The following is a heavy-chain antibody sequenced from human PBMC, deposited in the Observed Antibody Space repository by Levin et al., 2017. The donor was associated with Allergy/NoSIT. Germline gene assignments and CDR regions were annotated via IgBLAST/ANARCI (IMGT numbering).Heavy chain of an antibody. CDR1: GFTFSSYA. D-gene: IGHD6-19*01. V-gene: IGHV3-23*01. CDR2: ISGSGGKT. CDR3: AKGVGEIAVAGCPFDD. J-gene: IGHJ4*02. Sequence: QTGGSLRLSCAASGFTFSSYAMNWVRQAPGKGLEWVSAISGSGGKTYYADSVKGRFTISRDNSKNTLYVQMNSLRAEDTAVYYCAKGVGEIAVAGCPFDDWGQGTLVTVSS.